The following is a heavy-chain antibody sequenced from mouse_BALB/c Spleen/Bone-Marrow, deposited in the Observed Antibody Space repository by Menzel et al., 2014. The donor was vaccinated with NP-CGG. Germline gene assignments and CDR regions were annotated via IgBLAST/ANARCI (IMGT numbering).Heavy chain of an antibody. V-gene: IGHV1S29*02. D-gene: IGHD2-3*01. CDR3: ARFDDDYWGFAH. CDR1: GYTFTDYS. Sequence: VQLQQPGPELVKPGASVKISCRASGYTFTDYSMHWVKQSHGESLEWIGYIYPYSGNTAYNQRFKNKATLTVDNSSSTAHMELRSLTSEDSAVYYCARFDDDYWGFAHWGQGTLVTVSA. J-gene: IGHJ3*01. CDR2: IYPYSGNT.